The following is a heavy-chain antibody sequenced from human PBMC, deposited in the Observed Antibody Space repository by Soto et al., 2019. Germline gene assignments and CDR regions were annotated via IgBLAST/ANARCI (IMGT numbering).Heavy chain of an antibody. CDR1: GGSISSSSYY. Sequence: PSETLSLTCTVSGGSISSSSYYWGWIRQPPGKGLEWIGSIYYSGSTYYNPSLKSRVTISVDTSKNQFSLKLSSVTAADTAVYYCASSRGSSWIFDYWGQGTLVTVSS. J-gene: IGHJ4*02. CDR3: ASSRGSSWIFDY. CDR2: IYYSGST. D-gene: IGHD6-13*01. V-gene: IGHV4-39*01.